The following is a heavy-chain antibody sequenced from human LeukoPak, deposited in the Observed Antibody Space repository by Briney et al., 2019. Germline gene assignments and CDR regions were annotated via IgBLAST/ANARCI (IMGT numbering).Heavy chain of an antibody. Sequence: PGRSLRLSCAASGFTFSSYGMHWVRQAPGKGLEWVAVISYDGSNKYYADSVKGRFTTSRDNSKNTLYLQMNSLRAEDTAVYYCAKDRRLLWFGELKFDPWGQGTLVTVSS. D-gene: IGHD3-10*01. V-gene: IGHV3-30*18. CDR1: GFTFSSYG. J-gene: IGHJ5*02. CDR3: AKDRRLLWFGELKFDP. CDR2: ISYDGSNK.